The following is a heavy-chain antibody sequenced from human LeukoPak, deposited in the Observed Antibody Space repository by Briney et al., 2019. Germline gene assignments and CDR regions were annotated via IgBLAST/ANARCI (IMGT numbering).Heavy chain of an antibody. CDR2: INYDAPSR. V-gene: IGHV3-74*01. D-gene: IGHD1-1*01. Sequence: PGGSLRLSCAASGFTFSLSWMHWGRQAPGKGLEGGSSINYDAPSRTYADSVKGRLTISRDNAENTMFLQMNSLRVEDSAIYSCVRGAGPGTPFDWGQGILVTVSS. CDR3: VRGAGPGTPFD. CDR1: GFTFSLSW. J-gene: IGHJ1*01.